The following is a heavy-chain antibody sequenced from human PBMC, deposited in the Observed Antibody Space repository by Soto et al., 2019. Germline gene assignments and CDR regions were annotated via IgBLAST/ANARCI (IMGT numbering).Heavy chain of an antibody. V-gene: IGHV4-30-4*01. CDR3: AVNSGNYNFDN. J-gene: IGHJ4*02. CDR2: IYHSGST. CDR1: GGSISSGDYY. Sequence: PSETLSLTCSVSGGSISSGDYYWSWIRQSPGRGLEWIAYIYHSGSTYYSPSLKSRVTVSINMSKNQFSLRLTSVTAADTATYYCAVNSGNYNFDNWGQGTLVTAS. D-gene: IGHD1-26*01.